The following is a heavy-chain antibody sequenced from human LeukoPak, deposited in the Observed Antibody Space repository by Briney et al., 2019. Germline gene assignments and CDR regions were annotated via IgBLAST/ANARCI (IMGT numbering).Heavy chain of an antibody. Sequence: ASVKVSCKASVGTFSSYAISWVRQAPGQGLEWMGRIIPIFGTANYAQKFQGRVTITTDESTSTAYMELSSLRSEDTAVYYCARASVLEGVVIGNWFDPWGQGTLVTVSS. D-gene: IGHD3-3*01. CDR2: IIPIFGTA. CDR3: ARASVLEGVVIGNWFDP. V-gene: IGHV1-69*05. J-gene: IGHJ5*02. CDR1: VGTFSSYA.